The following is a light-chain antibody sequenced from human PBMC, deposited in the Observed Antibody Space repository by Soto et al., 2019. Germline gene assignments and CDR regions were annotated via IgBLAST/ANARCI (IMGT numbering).Light chain of an antibody. CDR3: QQYGSSPQT. CDR2: GAS. CDR1: ENVRTF. Sequence: EVVLTQSPATLSLSPVERATLSCRASENVRTFVDWYQQKPGQAPRLLIYGASNRVTGTPGRFSGSGSGTDFTLTISRLEPEDFAVYYCQQYGSSPQTFGQGTKVDIK. V-gene: IGKV3-20*01. J-gene: IGKJ1*01.